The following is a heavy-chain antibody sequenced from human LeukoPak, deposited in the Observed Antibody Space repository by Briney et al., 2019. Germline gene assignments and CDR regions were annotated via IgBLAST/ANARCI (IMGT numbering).Heavy chain of an antibody. CDR3: AKSPYDSSDYYYFDY. Sequence: GGSLRLSCAASGFTFSSYAMSWVRQAPGKGLEWVSAISGSGGSTYYADSVKGRFTISRDNSKNTLYLQMNSLRAEDTAVYYCAKSPYDSSDYYYFDYWGQGTLVTVSS. CDR2: ISGSGGST. D-gene: IGHD3-22*01. CDR1: GFTFSSYA. J-gene: IGHJ4*02. V-gene: IGHV3-23*01.